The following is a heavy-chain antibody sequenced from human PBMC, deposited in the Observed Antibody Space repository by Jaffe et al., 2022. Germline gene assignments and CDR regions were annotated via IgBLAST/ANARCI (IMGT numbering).Heavy chain of an antibody. J-gene: IGHJ4*02. CDR2: IRYDGSNK. V-gene: IGHV3-30*02. CDR1: GFTFSSYG. CDR3: AKARIPFTIFGVVSN. Sequence: QVQLVESGGGVVQPGGSLRLSCAASGFTFSSYGMHWVRQAPGKGLEWVAFIRYDGSNKYYADSVKGRFTISRDNSKNTLYLQMNSLRAEDTAVYYCAKARIPFTIFGVVSNWGQGTLVTVSS. D-gene: IGHD3-3*01.